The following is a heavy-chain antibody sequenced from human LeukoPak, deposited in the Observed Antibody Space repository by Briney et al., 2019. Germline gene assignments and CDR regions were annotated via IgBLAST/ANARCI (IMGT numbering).Heavy chain of an antibody. CDR2: ISSNGGST. Sequence: PGGSLRLSCAASGFTVSSNYMSWVRQAPGKGLEYVSAISSNGGSTYYADSVKGRFTISRDNSKNTLYLQMGSLRAEDTAVYYCATNRGWASGDAFDIWGQGTMVTVSS. J-gene: IGHJ3*02. CDR1: GFTVSSNY. CDR3: ATNRGWASGDAFDI. V-gene: IGHV3-64D*09. D-gene: IGHD5-24*01.